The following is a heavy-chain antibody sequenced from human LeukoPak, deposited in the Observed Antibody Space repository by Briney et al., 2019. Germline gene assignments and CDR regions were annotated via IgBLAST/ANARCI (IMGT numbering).Heavy chain of an antibody. CDR1: GFTFSSYG. CDR2: TSYDVSNK. D-gene: IGHD2-2*01. V-gene: IGHV3-30*18. Sequence: GGSLRLSCAASGFTFSSYGMHWVRQAPGKGLEWVAVTSYDVSNKYYADSLKGRFTISRDNSKNTLYLQMNSLRAEDTAVYYCAKHHCSSISCHGRSSGDFDYWGQGTLVTVSS. J-gene: IGHJ4*02. CDR3: AKHHCSSISCHGRSSGDFDY.